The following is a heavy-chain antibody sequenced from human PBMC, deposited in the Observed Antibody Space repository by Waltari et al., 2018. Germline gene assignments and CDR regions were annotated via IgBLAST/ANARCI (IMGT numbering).Heavy chain of an antibody. J-gene: IGHJ6*02. CDR2: INSEGSST. CDR1: GFTFSSYW. CDR3: AREPRIPYYDRPVMDV. V-gene: IGHV3-74*01. Sequence: EVQLVESGGGLVQPGGSLRLSCAASGFTFSSYWMHWVRQAPGKGLVWVSSINSEGSSTSYADSGKGRFTISRDNAKNTLYLQMNSLRAEDTAVYYCAREPRIPYYDRPVMDVWGQGTTVTVSS. D-gene: IGHD3-22*01.